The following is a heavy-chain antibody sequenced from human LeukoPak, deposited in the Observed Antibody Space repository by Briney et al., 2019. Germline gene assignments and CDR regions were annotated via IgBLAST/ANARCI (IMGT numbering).Heavy chain of an antibody. J-gene: IGHJ4*02. CDR1: GFTVSSNY. Sequence: PGGSLRLSCAASGFTVSSNYMSWVRQAPGKGLEWVSVIYSGGSTYYADSVKGRFTISRDNSKNTLYLQMNSLRAEDTAVYYCARYSPNIVGATSLDYWGQGTLVTVSS. CDR3: ARYSPNIVGATSLDY. V-gene: IGHV3-53*01. CDR2: IYSGGST. D-gene: IGHD1-26*01.